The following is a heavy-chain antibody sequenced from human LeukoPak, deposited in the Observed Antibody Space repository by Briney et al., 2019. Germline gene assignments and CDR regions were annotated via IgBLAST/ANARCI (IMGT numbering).Heavy chain of an antibody. CDR3: ARAGNYYYSSGYYSHFDY. CDR1: GASISSDY. J-gene: IGHJ4*02. Sequence: SETLSLTCTVSGASISSDYWNWIRQPPGKGLEWIGHDYHSGSTNYNPSLKSRVTISVDTSKNQFSLKLSSVAAADTAVYYCARAGNYYYSSGYYSHFDYWGQGTLVTVSS. D-gene: IGHD3-22*01. V-gene: IGHV4-59*01. CDR2: DYHSGST.